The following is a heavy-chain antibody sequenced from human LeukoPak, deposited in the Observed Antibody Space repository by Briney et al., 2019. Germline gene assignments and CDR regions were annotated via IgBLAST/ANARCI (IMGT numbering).Heavy chain of an antibody. CDR1: GHTFTSYD. CDR2: MNPNSGNT. J-gene: IGHJ3*02. Sequence: ASVKVSCKASGHTFTSYDINWVRQATGQGLEWMGWMNPNSGNTGYAQKFQGRVTITRNTSISTAYMELSSLRSEDTAVYYCARGVAESHRGGAFDIWGQGTMVTVSS. D-gene: IGHD3-10*01. V-gene: IGHV1-8*03. CDR3: ARGVAESHRGGAFDI.